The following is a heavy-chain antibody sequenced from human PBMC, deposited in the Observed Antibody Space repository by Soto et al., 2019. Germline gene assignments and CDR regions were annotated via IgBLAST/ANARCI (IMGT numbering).Heavy chain of an antibody. J-gene: IGHJ4*02. D-gene: IGHD5-12*01. CDR3: ARDSPMGSTFSGYDAIDY. V-gene: IGHV1-69*08. CDR1: GGAFTNDI. CDR2: IIPLLDVT. Sequence: QVHLVQSGAEVKKPGSSVKVSCKASGGAFTNDIITWVRQAPGRGLEWMGRIIPLLDVTNYAQKFQGRVTITADKSTSTAYMELNSLIYEDTAVYYCARDSPMGSTFSGYDAIDYWGQGTLVTVSS.